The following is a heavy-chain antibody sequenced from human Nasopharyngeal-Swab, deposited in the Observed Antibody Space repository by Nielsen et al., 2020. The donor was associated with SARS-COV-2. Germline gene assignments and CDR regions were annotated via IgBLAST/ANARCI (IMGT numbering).Heavy chain of an antibody. V-gene: IGHV1-69*06. CDR2: SIPIFGTA. D-gene: IGHD3-22*01. CDR3: ARDENYYDSSGYYLVRAAFDI. J-gene: IGHJ3*02. Sequence: VRQMPGKGLVWMGGSIPIFGTANYAQKFQGRVTITADKSTSTAYMELSSLRSEDTAVYYCARDENYYDSSGYYLVRAAFDIWGQGTMVTVSS.